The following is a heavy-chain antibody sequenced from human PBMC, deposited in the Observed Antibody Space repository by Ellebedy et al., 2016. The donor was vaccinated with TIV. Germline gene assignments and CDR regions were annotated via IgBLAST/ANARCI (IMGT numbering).Heavy chain of an antibody. D-gene: IGHD1-26*01. CDR1: GYTFTSYA. Sequence: AASVKVSCKASGYTFTSYAMHWVRQAPGKGLEYVSAISSDGGSTYYAKSVKGRFTISRDNFKNMLFLQMGSLRVEDMAVYYCARVERKSGSSGHYDYWGQGTLVTVSS. CDR2: ISSDGGST. V-gene: IGHV3-64*01. CDR3: ARVERKSGSSGHYDY. J-gene: IGHJ4*02.